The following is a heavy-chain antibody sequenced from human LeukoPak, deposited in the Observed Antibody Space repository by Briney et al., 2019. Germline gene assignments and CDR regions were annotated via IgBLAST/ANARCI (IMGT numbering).Heavy chain of an antibody. Sequence: PGGSLRLSCAASGFTFSSYAMSWVRQAPGKGLEWVSAISGSGGSTYYADSVKGRFTISRDNSKNTLFLQMNSLRAEDTAVYYCAKVTSYLARGGAFDYWGQGTLVTVSS. CDR1: GFTFSSYA. V-gene: IGHV3-23*01. CDR2: ISGSGGST. J-gene: IGHJ4*02. CDR3: AKVTSYLARGGAFDY. D-gene: IGHD2-2*02.